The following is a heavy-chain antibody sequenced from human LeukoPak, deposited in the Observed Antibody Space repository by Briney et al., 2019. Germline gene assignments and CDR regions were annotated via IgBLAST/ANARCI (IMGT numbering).Heavy chain of an antibody. CDR2: IIPIFGTA. CDR3: ARDPNGSGSYYRDNYYYGMAV. D-gene: IGHD3-10*01. J-gene: IGHJ6*02. CDR1: GGTFSSYA. V-gene: IGHV1-69*13. Sequence: ASVKVSCKASGGTFSSYAVSWVRQAPGQGLGWMGGIIPIFGTANYAQKFQGRVTITADESTSTAYMELSSLRSEDTAVYYCARDPNGSGSYYRDNYYYGMAVWGQGTTVTVSS.